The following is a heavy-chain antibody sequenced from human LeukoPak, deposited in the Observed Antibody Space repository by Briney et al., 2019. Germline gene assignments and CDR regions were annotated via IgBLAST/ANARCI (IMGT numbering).Heavy chain of an antibody. CDR1: GYTFTGYY. CDR3: AREASGSGEDYFDY. J-gene: IGHJ4*02. Sequence: ASVKVSCKASGYTFTGYYMHWVRQAPGQGLEWMGWINPNSGGTNYAQKFQGRVTMTRDTSISTAYMELRSLRSDDTAVYYCAREASGSGEDYFDYWGQGTLVTVSS. CDR2: INPNSGGT. V-gene: IGHV1-2*02. D-gene: IGHD3-10*01.